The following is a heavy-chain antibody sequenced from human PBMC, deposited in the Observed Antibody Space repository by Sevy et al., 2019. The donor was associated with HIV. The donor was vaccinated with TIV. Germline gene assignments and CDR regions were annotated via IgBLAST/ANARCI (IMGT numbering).Heavy chain of an antibody. V-gene: IGHV1-18*01. J-gene: IGHJ4*02. D-gene: IGHD2-15*01. CDR2: ISPFNGDT. CDR3: ARAYCSGGSCYSLAY. CDR1: GYTFTNYR. Sequence: ASVKVSCKASGYTFTNYRIYWVRQAPGQGLEWMGWISPFNGDTNYVQKLQGRVTMITDTSTSTAYMELRSLRSDDTDVYYCARAYCSGGSCYSLAYWGQGTLVTVSS.